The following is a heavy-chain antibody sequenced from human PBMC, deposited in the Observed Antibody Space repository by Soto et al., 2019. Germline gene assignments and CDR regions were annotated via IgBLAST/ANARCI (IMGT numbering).Heavy chain of an antibody. J-gene: IGHJ5*02. Sequence: SEPLSLACAVYGGSFSGYYWSWIRQPPGKGLEWIGEINHSGSTNYNPSLKSRVTISVDTSKNQFSLKLGSVTAADTAVYYCAKNGEGSSWYRWFDPWGQGTLVT. CDR1: GGSFSGYY. V-gene: IGHV4-34*01. CDR3: AKNGEGSSWYRWFDP. D-gene: IGHD6-13*01. CDR2: INHSGST.